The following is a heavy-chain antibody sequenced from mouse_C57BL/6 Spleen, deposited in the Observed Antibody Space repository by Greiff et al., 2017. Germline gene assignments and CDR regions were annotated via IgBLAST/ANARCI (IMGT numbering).Heavy chain of an antibody. CDR2: IHPGNSDT. J-gene: IGHJ4*01. V-gene: IGHV1-5*01. CDR3: TGYGSSYKAMDY. D-gene: IGHD1-1*01. CDR1: GYTFTSYW. Sequence: VQLQQSGTVLARPGASVKMSCKTSGYTFTSYWMHWVKQRPGQGLEWIGAIHPGNSDTSYNQKFKGKATLTAVTSASTAYMELSSLTNEDSAVYYCTGYGSSYKAMDYWGQGTSVTVSS.